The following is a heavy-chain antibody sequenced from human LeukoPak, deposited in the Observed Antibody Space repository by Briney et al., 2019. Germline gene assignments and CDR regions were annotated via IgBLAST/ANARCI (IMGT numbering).Heavy chain of an antibody. Sequence: SETLSLTCTVSGGSISSYYWSWIRQPPGKGLEWIGYIYYSGSTNYNPSLKSRVTISVDTSKNQFSLKLSSVTAADTAVYYCARGSIAAAAQWNYYYYGMDVWGQGTTVTVSS. V-gene: IGHV4-59*08. J-gene: IGHJ6*02. CDR1: GGSISSYY. D-gene: IGHD6-13*01. CDR3: ARGSIAAAAQWNYYYYGMDV. CDR2: IYYSGST.